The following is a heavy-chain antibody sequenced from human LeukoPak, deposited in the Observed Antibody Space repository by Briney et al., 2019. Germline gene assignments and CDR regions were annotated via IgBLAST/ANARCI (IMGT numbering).Heavy chain of an antibody. CDR2: TSGTGGST. CDR3: AKDMGSGSPRDYGMDV. Sequence: VPSLGLCGAASGFAFVYYSMSAVRLAPGKGLEWVSATSGTGGSTYYADSVKGRFTISRDNSKNTLYLQMNSLRAEDTAVYYCAKDMGSGSPRDYGMDVWGQGTTVTVSS. D-gene: IGHD3-10*01. J-gene: IGHJ6*02. CDR1: GFAFVYYS. V-gene: IGHV3-23*01.